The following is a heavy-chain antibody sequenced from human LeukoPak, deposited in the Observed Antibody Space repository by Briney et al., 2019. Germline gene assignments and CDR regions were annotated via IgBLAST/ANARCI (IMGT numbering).Heavy chain of an antibody. CDR1: GDSVSSNSAA. V-gene: IGHV6-1*01. CDR2: TSYRSKWYY. CDR3: ARDGGWRLDY. D-gene: IGHD3-16*01. Sequence: SQTLSLTCDISGDSVSSNSAAWTWLRQSPSRGLEWLGGTSYRSKWYYDYAESVKSRITINADTSTTQFSLQLNSVTPDDTAVYYCARDGGWRLDYWGQGTLVTVSS. J-gene: IGHJ4*02.